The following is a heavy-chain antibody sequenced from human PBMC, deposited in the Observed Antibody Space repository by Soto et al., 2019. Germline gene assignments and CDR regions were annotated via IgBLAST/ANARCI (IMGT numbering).Heavy chain of an antibody. CDR1: GDTFSNHT. CDR2: IIPMLGVA. V-gene: IGHV1-69*02. Sequence: QVQLVQSGAEVKKPGSSVKVSCKASGDTFSNHTISWVRQAPGQGLEWMGRIIPMLGVANYAQKFQGRVTFTADKSTSTAYMELSSLRSADTAVYYCACVAEMGPVAKGSYYYLDVWGKGTTVTVSS. D-gene: IGHD2-21*01. CDR3: ACVAEMGPVAKGSYYYLDV. J-gene: IGHJ6*03.